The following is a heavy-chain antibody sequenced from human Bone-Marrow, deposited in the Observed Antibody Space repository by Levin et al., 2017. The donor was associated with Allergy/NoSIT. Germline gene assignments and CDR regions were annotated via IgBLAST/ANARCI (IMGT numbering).Heavy chain of an antibody. Sequence: GESLKISCAASGFSFSGSAMHWVRQASGKGLEWVGHIRSRDNNYATAYGASVKGRFTISRDDSRNTAYLQMNSLKIDDTAMYYCTRLQYYYDDVAYYNFDHWGRGTLVTVSS. V-gene: IGHV3-73*01. D-gene: IGHD3-22*01. CDR2: IRSRDNNYAT. CDR3: TRLQYYYDDVAYYNFDH. J-gene: IGHJ4*02. CDR1: GFSFSGSA.